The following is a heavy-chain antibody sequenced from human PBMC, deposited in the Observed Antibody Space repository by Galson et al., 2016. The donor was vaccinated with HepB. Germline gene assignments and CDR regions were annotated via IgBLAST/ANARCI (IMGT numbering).Heavy chain of an antibody. J-gene: IGHJ3*02. V-gene: IGHV3-23*01. D-gene: IGHD1/OR15-1a*01. CDR2: IGATGANT. CDR1: GFSFSTYA. CDR3: AKDENSLWPPDALDM. Sequence: SLRLSCAASGFSFSTYAMTWVRQAPGKGLEWVSSIGATGANTYYADSVKGRFTISRDNSKNTVYLQINSLRAEDTAVYYCAKDENSLWPPDALDMWGQGTLVTVSS.